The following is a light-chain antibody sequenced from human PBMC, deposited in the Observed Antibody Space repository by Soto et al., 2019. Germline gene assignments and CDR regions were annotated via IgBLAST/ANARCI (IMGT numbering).Light chain of an antibody. CDR1: QSIVYNAANTY. CDR3: MQGRHWPIT. Sequence: DVVMTQSPLSLPVTLGPPASISCRSSQSIVYNAANTYLNWFHQRPGQSPRRLIYGVSNRDSGVPDRFSGSGSGTDFTLRISRVEAEDVGVYYCMQGRHWPITFGQGTRLEIK. CDR2: GVS. J-gene: IGKJ5*01. V-gene: IGKV2-30*01.